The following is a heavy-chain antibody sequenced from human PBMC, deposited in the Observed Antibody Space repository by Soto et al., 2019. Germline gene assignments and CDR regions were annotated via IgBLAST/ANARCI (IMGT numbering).Heavy chain of an antibody. V-gene: IGHV4-31*03. CDR2: IYYSGST. Sequence: PSETLSLTCTVSGGSISSGGYYWSWIRQHPGKGLEWIGYIYYSGSTYYNPSLKSRVTISVDTSKNQFSLKLSSVTAADTAVYYCARGVAGYDSSGPPDYWGQGTLVTVSS. CDR3: ARGVAGYDSSGPPDY. J-gene: IGHJ4*02. CDR1: GGSISSGGYY. D-gene: IGHD3-22*01.